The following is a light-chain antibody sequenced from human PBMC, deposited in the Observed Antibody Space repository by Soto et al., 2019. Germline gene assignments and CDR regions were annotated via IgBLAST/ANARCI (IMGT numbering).Light chain of an antibody. J-gene: IGLJ3*02. CDR2: EVS. CDR1: TSDIGTYNY. Sequence: QSPLTQPASVSGSPGQSITISCSGATSDIGTYNYVSWYQHHPGKVPKVIIYEVSNRPSGVSNRFSGSKSGNTASLTISGLQAEDEADYYCSSYTSSATLVFGGGTQLTVL. CDR3: SSYTSSATLV. V-gene: IGLV2-14*01.